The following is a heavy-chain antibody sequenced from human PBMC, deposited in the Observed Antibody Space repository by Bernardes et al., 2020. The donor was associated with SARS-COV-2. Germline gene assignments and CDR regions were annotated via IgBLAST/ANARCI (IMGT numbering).Heavy chain of an antibody. CDR3: ATRSGPRTFYFDS. V-gene: IGHV4-59*01. CDR2: IYSGGKN. CDR1: GGSMSNYY. Sequence: SEPLSLTCTVSGGSMSNYYWSWIRQPPGKGLEWIGYIYSGGKNNYNPSLKSRVTISVDTSKRQFSLALTSVTTADTAVYYCATRSGPRTFYFDSWGQGTLVTVSS. J-gene: IGHJ4*02. D-gene: IGHD6-25*01.